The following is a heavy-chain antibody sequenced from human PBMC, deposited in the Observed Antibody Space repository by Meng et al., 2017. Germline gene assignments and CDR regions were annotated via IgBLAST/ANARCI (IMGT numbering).Heavy chain of an antibody. D-gene: IGHD6-19*01. CDR1: GFTFSSYS. Sequence: GGSLRLSCAASGFTFSSYSMNWVRQAPGKGLEWVSSISSSSSYIYYADSVKGRFTISRDNAKNSLYLQMNSLRAEDTAVYYCARLAVAGIADYWGQGTRVTGCS. CDR2: ISSSSSYI. V-gene: IGHV3-21*01. CDR3: ARLAVAGIADY. J-gene: IGHJ4*02.